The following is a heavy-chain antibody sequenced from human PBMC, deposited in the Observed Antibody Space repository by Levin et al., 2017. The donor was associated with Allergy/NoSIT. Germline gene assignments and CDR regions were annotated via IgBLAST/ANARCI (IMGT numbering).Heavy chain of an antibody. D-gene: IGHD2-21*01. CDR3: ARDFVVTTPWRDDGMDV. V-gene: IGHV3-48*02. CDR2: ISSSSSTI. CDR1: GFTFSSYS. J-gene: IGHJ6*02. Sequence: PGGSLRLSCAASGFTFSSYSMTWVRQAPGKGLEWVSYISSSSSTIYYADSVKGRFTISRDNAKNSLYLQMNSLRDDDTAVYYCARDFVVTTPWRDDGMDVWGQGTTVTVSS.